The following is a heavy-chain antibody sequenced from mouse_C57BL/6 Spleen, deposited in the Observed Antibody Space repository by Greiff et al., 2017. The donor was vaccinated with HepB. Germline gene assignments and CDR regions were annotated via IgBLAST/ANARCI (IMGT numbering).Heavy chain of an antibody. CDR1: GYTFTSYW. V-gene: IGHV1-55*01. J-gene: IGHJ4*01. CDR3: ARVRGNYPYYYAMDY. D-gene: IGHD2-1*01. CDR2: IYPGSGST. Sequence: VQLQQPGAELVKPGASVKMSCKASGYTFTSYWITWVKQRPGQGLEWIGDIYPGSGSTNYNEKFKSKATLTVDTSSSTAYMQLSSLTSEDSAVYYCARVRGNYPYYYAMDYWGQGTSVTVSS.